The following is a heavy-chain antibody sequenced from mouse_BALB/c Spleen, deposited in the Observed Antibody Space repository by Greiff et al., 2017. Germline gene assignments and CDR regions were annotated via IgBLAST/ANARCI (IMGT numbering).Heavy chain of an antibody. CDR3: ARRGDLLGPMDY. CDR2: ISTYYGDA. J-gene: IGHJ4*01. CDR1: GYTFTDYA. V-gene: IGHV1S137*01. D-gene: IGHD2-1*01. Sequence: QVHVKQSGAELVRPGVSVKISCKGSGYTFTDYAMHWVKQSHAKSLEWIGVISTYYGDASYNQKFKGKATMTVDKSSSTAYMELARLTSEDSAIYYCARRGDLLGPMDYWGQGTSVTVSS.